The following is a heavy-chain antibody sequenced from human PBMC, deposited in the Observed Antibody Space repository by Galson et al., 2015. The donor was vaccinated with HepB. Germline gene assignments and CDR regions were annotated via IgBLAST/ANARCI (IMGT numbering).Heavy chain of an antibody. D-gene: IGHD4-17*01. V-gene: IGHV3-33*08. Sequence: SLRLSCAASGFTFSSYAMSWVRQAPGKGLEWVAVIWYDGSNKYYADSVKGRFTISRDNSKNTLYLQMNSLRAEDTAVYYCARDPDYGDTGFDYWGQGTLVTVSS. CDR2: IWYDGSNK. CDR3: ARDPDYGDTGFDY. J-gene: IGHJ4*02. CDR1: GFTFSSYA.